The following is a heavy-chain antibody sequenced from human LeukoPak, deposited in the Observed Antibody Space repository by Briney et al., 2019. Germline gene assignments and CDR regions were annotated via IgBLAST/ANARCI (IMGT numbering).Heavy chain of an antibody. CDR2: IRYDGSNK. CDR3: AKDRSTGYSFGSPPDY. V-gene: IGHV3-30*02. J-gene: IGHJ4*02. D-gene: IGHD5-18*01. Sequence: PGGSLRLSCAASGFTFRSYGMHWVRQAPGKGLEWVAFIRYDGSNKYHADSVKGRFTISRDNSKNTLYLQMNSLGAEDTAVFYCAKDRSTGYSFGSPPDYWGQGTLVTVSS. CDR1: GFTFRSYG.